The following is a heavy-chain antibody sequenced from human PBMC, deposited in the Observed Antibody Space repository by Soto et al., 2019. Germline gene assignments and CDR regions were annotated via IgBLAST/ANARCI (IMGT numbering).Heavy chain of an antibody. CDR2: IYSSGTT. Sequence: QVQLQESGPGLVKPSETLSLTCTVSGGSISSYYWSWIRQPPGKGLEWIGYIYSSGTTNYNLSLTSRVTSSVDTSKNQFSLKQSSVTAADTAVYYCARQGRGFSGTYDIWGQGTVVTVSS. CDR1: GGSISSYY. D-gene: IGHD1-26*01. J-gene: IGHJ3*02. V-gene: IGHV4-59*08. CDR3: ARQGRGFSGTYDI.